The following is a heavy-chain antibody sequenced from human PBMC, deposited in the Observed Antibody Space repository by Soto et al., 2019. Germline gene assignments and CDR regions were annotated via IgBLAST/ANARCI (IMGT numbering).Heavy chain of an antibody. V-gene: IGHV3-30*18. CDR1: GFTFSSYG. Sequence: GGSLRLSCAASGFTFSSYGMHWVRQAPGKGLEWVAVISYDGSNKYYADSVKGRFTISRDNSKNTLYLQMNSLRAEDTAVYYCAKIRSRITMVRGVNNFDYWGQGTLVTVSS. D-gene: IGHD3-10*01. J-gene: IGHJ4*02. CDR3: AKIRSRITMVRGVNNFDY. CDR2: ISYDGSNK.